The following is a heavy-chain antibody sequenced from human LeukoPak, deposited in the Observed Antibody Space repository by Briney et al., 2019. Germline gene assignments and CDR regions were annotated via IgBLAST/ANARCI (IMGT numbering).Heavy chain of an antibody. CDR3: TRDLESDSSGYYYIF. V-gene: IGHV3-49*04. CDR1: GFTVSDNY. J-gene: IGHJ4*02. CDR2: IRSKAYGGTT. Sequence: PGGSLRLSCAASGFTVSDNYMSWVRQAPGKGLEWVGFIRSKAYGGTTEYAASVKGRFTISRDDSKSIAYLQMNSLKTEDTAVYYCTRDLESDSSGYYYIFWGQGTLVTVSS. D-gene: IGHD3-22*01.